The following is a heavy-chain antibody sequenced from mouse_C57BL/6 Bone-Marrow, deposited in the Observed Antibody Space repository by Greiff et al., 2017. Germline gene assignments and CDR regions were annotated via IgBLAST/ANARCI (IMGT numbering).Heavy chain of an antibody. Sequence: EVKLVESEGGLVQPGSSMKLSCTASGFTFSDYYMAWVRQVPEKGLEWVANINSDGSSTYYLDSLKSRFIISRDNAKNILYLQMSSLKSEDTATYYWARERVLRSYFDYWGQGTTLTVSS. V-gene: IGHV5-16*01. J-gene: IGHJ2*01. CDR1: GFTFSDYY. CDR2: INSDGSST. D-gene: IGHD2-4*01. CDR3: ARERVLRSYFDY.